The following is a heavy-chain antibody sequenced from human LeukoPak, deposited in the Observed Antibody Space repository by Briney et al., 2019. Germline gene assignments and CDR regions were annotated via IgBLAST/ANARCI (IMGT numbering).Heavy chain of an antibody. D-gene: IGHD6-6*01. CDR2: IYPGDSDT. V-gene: IGHV5-51*01. J-gene: IGHJ6*02. CDR3: ARTLMAARYYYGMDV. Sequence: GESLKISCKGSGYSFTSYWIGWVRQMPGKGLEWMGIIYPGDSDTRYSPSFQGQVTISADESISTAYLQWSSLKASDTAMYYCARTLMAARYYYGMDVWGQGTTVTVS. CDR1: GYSFTSYW.